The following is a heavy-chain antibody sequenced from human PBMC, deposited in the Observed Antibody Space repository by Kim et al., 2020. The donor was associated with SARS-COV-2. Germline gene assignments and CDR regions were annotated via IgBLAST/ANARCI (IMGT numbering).Heavy chain of an antibody. Sequence: GGSLRLSCAASGFTFSSYWMSWVRQAPGKGLEWVANIKQDGSEKYYVDSVKGRFTISRDNAKNSLYLQMNSLRAEDTAVYYCARVKAYYYGSGRREGVDYWGQGTLVTVSS. V-gene: IGHV3-7*01. D-gene: IGHD3-10*01. J-gene: IGHJ4*02. CDR2: IKQDGSEK. CDR3: ARVKAYYYGSGRREGVDY. CDR1: GFTFSSYW.